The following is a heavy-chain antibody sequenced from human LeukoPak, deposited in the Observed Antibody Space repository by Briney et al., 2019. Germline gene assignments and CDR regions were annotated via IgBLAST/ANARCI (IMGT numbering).Heavy chain of an antibody. V-gene: IGHV4-61*01. D-gene: IGHD3-10*01. Sequence: SETLSLTCTVSGGSVSSGSYYWSWIRQPPGKGLEWIGYIYYSGSTNYNPYLKSRVTISVDTSKNQFSLKLNSVTAADTAMYYCASRRGYNWFDPWGQGTLVTVSS. CDR2: IYYSGST. J-gene: IGHJ5*02. CDR1: GGSVSSGSYY. CDR3: ASRRGYNWFDP.